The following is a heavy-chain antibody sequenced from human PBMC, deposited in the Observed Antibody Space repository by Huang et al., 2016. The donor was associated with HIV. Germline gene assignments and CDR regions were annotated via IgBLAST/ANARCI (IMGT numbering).Heavy chain of an antibody. Sequence: EVQLVESGGGLVKPGGYLRLSCAASGFTFSNAWMSRVRKARGKGLEWFGRIKSKTDGGTTDYAAAVKGRCTISRDDSKNTLNLQMNSLKTEESAVYYCTTESESSGWTMDHDAFDIWGQGTMVTVSS. CDR1: GFTFSNAW. CDR2: IKSKTDGGTT. CDR3: TTESESSGWTMDHDAFDI. D-gene: IGHD6-19*01. V-gene: IGHV3-15*01. J-gene: IGHJ3*02.